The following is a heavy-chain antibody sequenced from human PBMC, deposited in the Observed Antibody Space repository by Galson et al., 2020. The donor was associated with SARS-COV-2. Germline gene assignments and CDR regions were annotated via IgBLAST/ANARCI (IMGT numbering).Heavy chain of an antibody. Sequence: GGSLRLSCAASGFTFSNAWMNWVRQAPGKGLEWVGRIKSKTDGGTTDYAAPVKGRFTISRDDSKNTLYLQMNSLKTEDTAVYYCTTSTLYDYIWGSYRRDFDYWGQGTLVTVSS. V-gene: IGHV3-15*07. CDR3: TTSTLYDYIWGSYRRDFDY. CDR1: GFTFSNAW. D-gene: IGHD3-16*02. J-gene: IGHJ4*02. CDR2: IKSKTDGGTT.